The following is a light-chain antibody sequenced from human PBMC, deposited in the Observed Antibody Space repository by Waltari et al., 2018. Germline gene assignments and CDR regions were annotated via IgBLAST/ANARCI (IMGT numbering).Light chain of an antibody. V-gene: IGLV2-23*03. CDR3: CSYAGSATFAV. CDR1: SSDVGNYDL. J-gene: IGLJ3*02. Sequence: QSALTQPASVSGSPGQSITISCTGPSSDVGNYDLISWYQQHPNKAPKLIIYEGNKRPWGVSNRLPGATSGNTASLTISGLQAEDEADYFCCSYAGSATFAVFGGGTKLTVL. CDR2: EGN.